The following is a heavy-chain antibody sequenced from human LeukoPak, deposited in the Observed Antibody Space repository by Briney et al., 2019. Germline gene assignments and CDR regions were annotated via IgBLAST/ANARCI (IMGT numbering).Heavy chain of an antibody. CDR3: AKASVYVYYGMDV. CDR2: ISYDGSNK. Sequence: GGSLRLSCAASGFTFSNFGMHWVRQAPGQGLEWVAVISYDGSNKYYADSVKGRFTISRDNSKNTLYLQMNSLRAEDTAVYYCAKASVYVYYGMDVWGQGTTVTVSS. V-gene: IGHV3-30*18. J-gene: IGHJ6*02. D-gene: IGHD3-16*02. CDR1: GFTFSNFG.